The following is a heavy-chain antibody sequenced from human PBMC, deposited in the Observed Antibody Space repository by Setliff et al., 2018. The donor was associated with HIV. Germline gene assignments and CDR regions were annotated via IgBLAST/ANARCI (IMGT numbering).Heavy chain of an antibody. Sequence: SVKVSCKASGGTFSSYAISWVRQAPGQGLEWMGGIIPIFGTTNYAQKFQGRVTITTDESTSTAYMELSSLRSEDTAVYYCARTIYDSSGYYVTWGQGSLVTVSS. CDR2: IIPIFGTT. D-gene: IGHD3-22*01. J-gene: IGHJ4*02. V-gene: IGHV1-69*05. CDR1: GGTFSSYA. CDR3: ARTIYDSSGYYVT.